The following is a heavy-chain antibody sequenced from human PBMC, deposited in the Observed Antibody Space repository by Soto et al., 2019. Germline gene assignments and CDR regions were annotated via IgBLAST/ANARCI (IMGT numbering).Heavy chain of an antibody. D-gene: IGHD3-22*01. CDR2: IIPIFGTA. CDR3: ARASSGYYPRHFYFDY. Sequence: AASVKVSCKASGGTFSSYAISWVRQAPGQGLEWMGGIIPIFGTANYAQKFQGRVTITADESTSTAYIELSSLRSEDTAVYYCARASSGYYPRHFYFDYWGQGTLVTVSS. J-gene: IGHJ4*02. CDR1: GGTFSSYA. V-gene: IGHV1-69*13.